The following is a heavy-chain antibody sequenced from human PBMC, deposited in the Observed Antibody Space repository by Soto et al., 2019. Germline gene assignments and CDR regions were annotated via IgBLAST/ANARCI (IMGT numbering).Heavy chain of an antibody. CDR1: GFTFSSYG. CDR3: ARDSVGGAFDI. Sequence: ESGGGVVQPGRSLRLSCAASGFTFSSYGMHWVRQAPGKGLEWVAVIWYDGSNKYYADSVKGRFTISRDNSKNTLYLQMNSLRAEDTAVYYCARDSVGGAFDIWGQGTMVTVSS. J-gene: IGHJ3*02. V-gene: IGHV3-33*01. D-gene: IGHD2-15*01. CDR2: IWYDGSNK.